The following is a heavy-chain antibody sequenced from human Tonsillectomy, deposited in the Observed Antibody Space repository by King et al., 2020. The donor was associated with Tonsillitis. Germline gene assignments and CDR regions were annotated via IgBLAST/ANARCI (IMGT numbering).Heavy chain of an antibody. CDR1: GYTFTGYD. CDR3: ARVGDCSGGSCGK. Sequence: VQLVESGAEVKKPGASVKVSCKASGYTFTGYDMHWVRQAPGQRLEGKGWINPGSGVTKYAQKCQGRVTMTRDTSISTAYMELSRLTSDDTAVYYCARVGDCSGGSCGKWGQGTLITVSS. CDR2: INPGSGVT. V-gene: IGHV1-2*02. J-gene: IGHJ4*02. D-gene: IGHD2-15*01.